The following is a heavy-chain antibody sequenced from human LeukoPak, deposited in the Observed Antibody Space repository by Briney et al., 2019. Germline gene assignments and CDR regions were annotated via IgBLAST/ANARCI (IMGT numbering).Heavy chain of an antibody. Sequence: ASVKVSCKASGYTFTDYYMHWVRQAPGQGLEWMGGINPNSGGTNYAQKFQGRVTMTRDTSISTAYMELSRLRSDDTAVYFCARGPRYYYDSSGPFDYWGQGTLVTVSS. CDR2: INPNSGGT. CDR3: ARGPRYYYDSSGPFDY. CDR1: GYTFTDYY. J-gene: IGHJ4*02. D-gene: IGHD3-22*01. V-gene: IGHV1-2*02.